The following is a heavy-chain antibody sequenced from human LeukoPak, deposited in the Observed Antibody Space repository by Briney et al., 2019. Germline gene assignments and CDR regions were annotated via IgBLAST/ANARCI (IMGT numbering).Heavy chain of an antibody. CDR2: ISDGGGST. CDR3: GSGHYYDSGGYYYDY. J-gene: IGHJ4*02. D-gene: IGHD3-22*01. V-gene: IGHV3-23*01. CDR1: GFTFSSYA. Sequence: GGSLRLSCAASGFTFSSYAMSWVRQAPGKGLEWVSAISDGGGSTYYPDSVKGRFTISRDNSKNTLYLQMNSLRVEDTAVYYCGSGHYYDSGGYYYDYWGQGTPVTVSS.